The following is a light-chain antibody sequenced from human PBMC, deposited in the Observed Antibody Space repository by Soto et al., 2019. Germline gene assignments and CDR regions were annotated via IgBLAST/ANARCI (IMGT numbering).Light chain of an antibody. J-gene: IGKJ2*01. V-gene: IGKV3-20*01. Sequence: EIVLTQSPGTLSLSPGERATLSCRASQSVTSTYIAWDQQKPGQAPRLLIYGGSTRPTGIPDRFSGSGSVTDFTLTISRVEPEDFAVYYCQQYDWSPMYTFGQGTKLE. CDR3: QQYDWSPMYT. CDR1: QSVTSTY. CDR2: GGS.